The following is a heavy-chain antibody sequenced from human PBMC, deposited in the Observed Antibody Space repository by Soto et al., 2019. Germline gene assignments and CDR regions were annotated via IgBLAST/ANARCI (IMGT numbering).Heavy chain of an antibody. J-gene: IGHJ3*01. Sequence: QVQLVQSGAEVKKPGASVRVSCKTSGYTFINYGIPWVRKAPGQGLEWMGWLCAYNGDTSPSEKLQDRFPMTTDTSTNTVYMDLRSLTSDDTAVYYCARCSAIVGGAEAADVWGQGTLVIVSS. V-gene: IGHV1-18*01. CDR3: ARCSAIVGGAEAADV. CDR2: LCAYNGDT. D-gene: IGHD1-26*01. CDR1: GYTFINYG.